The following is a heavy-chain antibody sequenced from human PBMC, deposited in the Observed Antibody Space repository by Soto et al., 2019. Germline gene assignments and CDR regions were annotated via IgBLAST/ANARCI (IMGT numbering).Heavy chain of an antibody. J-gene: IGHJ4*02. D-gene: IGHD1-26*01. CDR1: GFTVSSNY. Sequence: GGSLRLACAASGFTVSSNYMSWVRQAPGKGLEWVSVIYSGGSTYYADSVKGRFTISRDNSKNTLYLQMNSLRAEDTAVYYCARGSGNYWYYFDYWGQGTLVTVSS. CDR3: ARGSGNYWYYFDY. CDR2: IYSGGST. V-gene: IGHV3-53*01.